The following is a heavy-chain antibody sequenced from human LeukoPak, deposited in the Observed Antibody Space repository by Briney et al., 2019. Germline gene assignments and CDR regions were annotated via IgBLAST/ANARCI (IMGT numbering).Heavy chain of an antibody. D-gene: IGHD3-22*01. CDR2: IIPIFGTA. J-gene: IGHJ4*02. V-gene: IGHV1-69*05. Sequence: ASVKVPCKASGGTFSSYAISWVRQAPGQGLEWMGGIIPIFGTANYAQKFQGRVTITTDESTSTAYMALSSLRSEDTAVYNCSYYYASSGYLSALTYWGQETLFTVSS. CDR3: SYYYASSGYLSALTY. CDR1: GGTFSSYA.